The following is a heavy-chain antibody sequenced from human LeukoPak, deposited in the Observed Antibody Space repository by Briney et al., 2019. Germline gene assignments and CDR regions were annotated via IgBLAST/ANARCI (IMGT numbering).Heavy chain of an antibody. CDR2: IKDDGSEK. J-gene: IGHJ4*02. CDR3: ARARDSSWDY. V-gene: IGHV3-7*03. CDR1: GFTFSGHS. Sequence: PGGSLRLSCAASGFTFSGHSMNWVRQAPGKGLEWVANIKDDGSEKYYVDSVKGRFTISRDDAKNSLYLQMNSLRAEDTAVYYCARARDSSWDYWGQGTLVTVSS. D-gene: IGHD6-13*01.